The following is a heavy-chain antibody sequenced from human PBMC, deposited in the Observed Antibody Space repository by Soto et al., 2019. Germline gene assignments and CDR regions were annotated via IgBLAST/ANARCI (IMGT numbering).Heavy chain of an antibody. D-gene: IGHD4-17*01. Sequence: SETLSLTCAVYGGSFSGYYWSWIRQPPGKGLEWIGEINHSGSTNYNPSLKSRVTISVDTSKNQFSLKLSSVTAADTAVYYCARQTTVTTLFDYWGQGTLVTVSS. J-gene: IGHJ4*02. CDR3: ARQTTVTTLFDY. CDR2: INHSGST. CDR1: GGSFSGYY. V-gene: IGHV4-34*01.